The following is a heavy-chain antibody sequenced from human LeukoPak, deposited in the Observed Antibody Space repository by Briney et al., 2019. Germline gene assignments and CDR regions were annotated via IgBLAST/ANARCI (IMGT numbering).Heavy chain of an antibody. J-gene: IGHJ4*02. CDR2: IYRGDT. D-gene: IGHD2-15*01. V-gene: IGHV3-53*01. Sequence: GGSLRLSCEVSGFIAGYNYMSWGRQAPGKGLEWVSVIYRGDTYYADSVKGRFTISRVDSKNPVFLQMNNLRVEDTAEYFCASYYCSSGSCYFDHWGQGTLVTVSS. CDR3: ASYYCSSGSCYFDH. CDR1: GFIAGYNY.